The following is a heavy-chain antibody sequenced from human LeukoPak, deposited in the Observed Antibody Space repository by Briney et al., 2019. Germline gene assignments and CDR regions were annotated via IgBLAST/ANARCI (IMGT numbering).Heavy chain of an antibody. CDR2: IKSKTDGGAT. D-gene: IGHD3-22*01. CDR1: GFTFSNAW. CDR3: ARGNLYYDSSGFDY. V-gene: IGHV3-15*01. J-gene: IGHJ4*02. Sequence: TGGSLRLSCAASGFTFSNAWMSWVRKAPGRGLEWVGRIKSKTDGGATDYAAPVKGRFTISRDNAKKSLYVQMNSLRAEDTAVYYCARGNLYYDSSGFDYWGRGTLFTVSS.